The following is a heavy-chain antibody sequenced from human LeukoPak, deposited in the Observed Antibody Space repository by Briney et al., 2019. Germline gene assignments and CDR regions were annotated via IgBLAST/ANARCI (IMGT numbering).Heavy chain of an antibody. Sequence: GSLRLSCAASGFTFSSYEMNWVRQAPGKGLEWVSYISSSGSTIYYADSVKGRFTISRDNAKNSLYLQMNSLRAEDTAVYYCAKEPPGYYGSGSYYDYWGQGTLVTVSS. CDR2: ISSSGSTI. D-gene: IGHD3-10*01. V-gene: IGHV3-48*03. CDR3: AKEPPGYYGSGSYYDY. J-gene: IGHJ4*02. CDR1: GFTFSSYE.